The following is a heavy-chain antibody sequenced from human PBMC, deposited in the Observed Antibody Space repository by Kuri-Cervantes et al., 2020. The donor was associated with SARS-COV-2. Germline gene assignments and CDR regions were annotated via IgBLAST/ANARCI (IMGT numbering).Heavy chain of an antibody. CDR2: ISSSSSYI. CDR1: GFTFSSYS. CDR3: AREGYDFWSGSYGMDV. V-gene: IGHV3-21*01. J-gene: IGHJ6*02. Sequence: ETLSLTCAASGFTFSSYSMNWVRQAPGKGLEWVSSISSSSSYIYYADSVKGRFTISRDNAKNTLYLQMNSLRAEDTAVYYCAREGYDFWSGSYGMDVWGQGTTVTVSS. D-gene: IGHD3-3*01.